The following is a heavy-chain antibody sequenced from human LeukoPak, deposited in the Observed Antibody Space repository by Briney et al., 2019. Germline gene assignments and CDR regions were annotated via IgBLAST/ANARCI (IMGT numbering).Heavy chain of an antibody. CDR1: GYTFTSYY. D-gene: IGHD3-3*01. J-gene: IGHJ6*02. V-gene: IGHV1-46*01. CDR2: INPSGGST. Sequence: ASVKVSCKASGYTFTSYYMHWVRQAPGQGLEWMGIINPSGGSTSYTQKFQGRVSMTRDTSTSTVYMELSSLRSEDTAVYYCAREGFPPKISDFWSGLGPYYYYGMDVWGQGTTVTVSS. CDR3: AREGFPPKISDFWSGLGPYYYYGMDV.